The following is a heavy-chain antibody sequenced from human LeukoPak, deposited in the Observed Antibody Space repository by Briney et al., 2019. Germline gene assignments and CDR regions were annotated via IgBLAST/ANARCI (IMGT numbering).Heavy chain of an antibody. D-gene: IGHD3/OR15-3a*01. CDR1: GFTFSRYW. CDR2: IKEDGSAK. J-gene: IGHJ4*02. V-gene: IGHV3-7*01. Sequence: GGSLRLSCAASGFTFSRYWMSWVRQAPGKGLEWVANIKEDGSAKFYVDSVKGRFTISRDDAENSLFLQMSSLRAEDTAVYYCAGFETRGTGDFDHWGQGTLVTVSS. CDR3: AGFETRGTGDFDH.